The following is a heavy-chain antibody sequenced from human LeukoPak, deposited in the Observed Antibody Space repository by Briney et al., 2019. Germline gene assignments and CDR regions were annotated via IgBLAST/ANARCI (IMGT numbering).Heavy chain of an antibody. Sequence: SETLSLTCAVSGGSISSGGYSWSWIGQPPGKGLEWIGYIYHSGSTYYNPSLKSRVTISVDRSKNQFSLKLSSVTAADTAVYYCARVGTKDAFDIWGQGTMVTVSS. CDR2: IYHSGST. CDR3: ARVGTKDAFDI. D-gene: IGHD2-8*01. J-gene: IGHJ3*02. V-gene: IGHV4-30-2*01. CDR1: GGSISSGGYS.